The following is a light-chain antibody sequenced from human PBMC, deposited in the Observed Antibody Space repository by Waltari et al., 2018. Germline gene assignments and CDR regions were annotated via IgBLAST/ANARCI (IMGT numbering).Light chain of an antibody. CDR3: AAWDDSLSGWV. V-gene: IGLV1-47*01. CDR2: RNN. CDR1: SSNIVRNY. Sequence: QSVLTQPPSASGTPGQRLTISCSGSSSNIVRNYVYWYQQLPGTAPKLLIYRNNQRPSGVPDRFYGSKSGTSASLAISGLRSEDEADYYCAAWDDSLSGWVFGGGTKLTVL. J-gene: IGLJ3*02.